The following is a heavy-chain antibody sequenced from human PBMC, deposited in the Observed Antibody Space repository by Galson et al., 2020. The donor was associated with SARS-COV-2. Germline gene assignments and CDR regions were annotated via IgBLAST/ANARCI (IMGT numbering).Heavy chain of an antibody. V-gene: IGHV4-59*08. CDR1: AGSISSYY. Sequence: ETSETLSLTCTVSAGSISSYYWSWIRQPPGKGLEWVGYIYYSGSSNYNATPKSRGTISVETSKNQFPLKLSSVTAADTAVYYCARHGAAGYELLAEYFQHWGQGTLVTVSS. CDR3: ARHGAAGYELLAEYFQH. J-gene: IGHJ1*01. D-gene: IGHD2-2*01. CDR2: IYYSGSS.